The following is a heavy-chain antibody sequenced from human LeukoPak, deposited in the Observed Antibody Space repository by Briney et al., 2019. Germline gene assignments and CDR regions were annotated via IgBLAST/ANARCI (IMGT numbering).Heavy chain of an antibody. CDR2: ISYDGSNK. J-gene: IGHJ3*02. Sequence: PGGSLRLSCAASGFTFSSYGMHWVRQAPGKGLEWVAVISYDGSNKYYADSVKGRFTISRDNSKNTLYLQMNSLRAEDTAVYYCAKDFSGYDYNLYAFDIWGQGQWSPSLQ. CDR3: AKDFSGYDYNLYAFDI. CDR1: GFTFSSYG. D-gene: IGHD5-12*01. V-gene: IGHV3-30*18.